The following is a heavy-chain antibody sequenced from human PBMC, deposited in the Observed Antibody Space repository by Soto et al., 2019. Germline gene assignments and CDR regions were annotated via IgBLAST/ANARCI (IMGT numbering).Heavy chain of an antibody. J-gene: IGHJ4*02. D-gene: IGHD6-13*01. V-gene: IGHV3-30*03. Sequence: QVQLVESGGGVVQPGRSLRLSCAASGFTFSSYGMHWVRQAPGKGLEWVAVISYDGSNKYYADSVKGRFTISRDNSKNTLYLQMNSLRAEDTAVYYCATSYSSSWLFAYWGQGTLVTVSS. CDR3: ATSYSSSWLFAY. CDR2: ISYDGSNK. CDR1: GFTFSSYG.